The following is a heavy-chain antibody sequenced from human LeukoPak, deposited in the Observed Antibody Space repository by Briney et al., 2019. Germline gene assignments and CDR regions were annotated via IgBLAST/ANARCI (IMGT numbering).Heavy chain of an antibody. V-gene: IGHV3-15*04. CDR3: TTPSGTARYYYNAFDI. J-gene: IGHJ3*02. Sequence: GGSLRLSCAASGFIFSKAWMSWVRQAHGXGLEWVGGIGANTDGGTTDYATPVKGRFTISRDDSENTLYLQMNSLKTEDTAVYYCTTPSGTARYYYNAFDIWGQGTMVTVSS. CDR2: IGANTDGGTT. D-gene: IGHD3-22*01. CDR1: GFIFSKAW.